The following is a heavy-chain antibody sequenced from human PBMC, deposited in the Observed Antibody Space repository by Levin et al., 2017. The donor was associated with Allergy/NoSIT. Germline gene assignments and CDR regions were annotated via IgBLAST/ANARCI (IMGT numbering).Heavy chain of an antibody. Sequence: GESLKISCAASGFTFSSYAMSWVRQAPGKGLEWVSAISGSGGSTYYADSVKGRFTISRDNSKNTLYLQMNSLRAEDTAVYYCAKGRITIFGVVNPPLGYWGQGTLVTVSS. D-gene: IGHD3-3*01. J-gene: IGHJ4*02. CDR3: AKGRITIFGVVNPPLGY. V-gene: IGHV3-23*01. CDR2: ISGSGGST. CDR1: GFTFSSYA.